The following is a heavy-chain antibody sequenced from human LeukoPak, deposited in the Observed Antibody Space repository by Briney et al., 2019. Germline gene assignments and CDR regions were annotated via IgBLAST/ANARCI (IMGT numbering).Heavy chain of an antibody. CDR2: ISGSGGST. V-gene: IGHV3-23*01. J-gene: IGHJ4*02. CDR1: GFTFSSYA. CDR3: AGRYYYDSSGYYYLDY. D-gene: IGHD3-22*01. Sequence: SGGSLRLSCAASGFTFSSYAMSWVRQAPGKGLEWVSAISGSGGSTYYADSVKGRFTISRDNSKNTLYLQMNSLRAEDTAVYYCAGRYYYDSSGYYYLDYWGQGTLVTVSS.